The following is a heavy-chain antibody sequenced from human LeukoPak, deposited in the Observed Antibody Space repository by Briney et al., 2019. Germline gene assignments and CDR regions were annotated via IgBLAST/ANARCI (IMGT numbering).Heavy chain of an antibody. D-gene: IGHD4-17*01. CDR1: GFTFTSSA. CDR3: AADTDRRGAFDI. Sequence: GASVKVSCKASGFTFTSSAVQWVRQARGQRLEWIGWIVVGSGNTNYAQKFQERVTITRDMSTSTAYMELSSLRSEDTAVYYCAADTDRRGAFDIWGQGTMVTVSS. V-gene: IGHV1-58*01. J-gene: IGHJ3*02. CDR2: IVVGSGNT.